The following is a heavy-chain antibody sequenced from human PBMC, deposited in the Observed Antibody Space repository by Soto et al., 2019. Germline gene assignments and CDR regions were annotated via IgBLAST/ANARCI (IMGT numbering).Heavy chain of an antibody. CDR3: AKDRASMIVVVINSFDY. CDR1: GFTFSSYA. D-gene: IGHD3-22*01. J-gene: IGHJ4*02. Sequence: EVQLLESGGGLVQPGGSLRLSCAASGFTFSSYAMSWVRQAPGKGLEWVSAISGSGGSTYYADSVKGQFTISRDNSKNTLYLQMNSLRAEDTAVYYCAKDRASMIVVVINSFDYWGQGTLVTVSS. CDR2: ISGSGGST. V-gene: IGHV3-23*01.